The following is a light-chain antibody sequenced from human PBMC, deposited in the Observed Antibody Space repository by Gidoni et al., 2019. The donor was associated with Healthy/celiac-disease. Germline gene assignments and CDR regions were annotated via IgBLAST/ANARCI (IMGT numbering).Light chain of an antibody. CDR3: QSADSSGTHWV. Sequence: SYELTQPPSVSVSPGQTARITCSGDALPKQYAYWYQQKPGQAPVLVLYKDSERPSGIPERFSVSSSGTTVTLTISGVQAEDEADYYCQSADSSGTHWVFGGGTKLTVL. J-gene: IGLJ3*02. CDR2: KDS. CDR1: ALPKQY. V-gene: IGLV3-25*03.